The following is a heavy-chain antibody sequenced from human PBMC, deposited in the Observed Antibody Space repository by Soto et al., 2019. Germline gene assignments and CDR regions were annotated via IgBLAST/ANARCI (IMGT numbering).Heavy chain of an antibody. D-gene: IGHD1-26*01. CDR3: AKDLRPDGRYDLDY. CDR1: GCIFRTFA. Sequence: GGSLRLSCAASGCIFRTFAMSWVIQAPGKGLEWVSVMVGDGSSSDYADSVRGRFTISRDNSKNTLYLQMNSLRVEDTAVYYCAKDLRPDGRYDLDYWGQGTLVTVS. CDR2: MVGDGSSS. V-gene: IGHV3-23*01. J-gene: IGHJ4*02.